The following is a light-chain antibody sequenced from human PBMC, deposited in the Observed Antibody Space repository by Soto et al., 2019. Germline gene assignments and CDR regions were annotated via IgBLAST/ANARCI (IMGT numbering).Light chain of an antibody. V-gene: IGKV1-5*03. J-gene: IGKJ1*01. Sequence: DIQMTQSPSTLSASVGDRITITCRARQSVYKWLAWYQQQPGKAPNLLIYEASTLESGVPSRFSGSGSGTEFTLTISSLQPDDFATYYCQHYDTFPWTCGQGTKVDVK. CDR3: QHYDTFPWT. CDR2: EAS. CDR1: QSVYKW.